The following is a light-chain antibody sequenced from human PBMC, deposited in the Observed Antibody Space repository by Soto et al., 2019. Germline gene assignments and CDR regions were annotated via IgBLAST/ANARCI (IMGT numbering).Light chain of an antibody. CDR1: QSISSW. V-gene: IGKV1-5*01. CDR3: QQYNHYWT. Sequence: DIQMTQSPSTLSASVGDRVTITCRASQSISSWLAWYQQKPGKAPKVLIYDAFSLESGVPSRFSGSGSGTEFSLTISSLQPDDFATYYCQQYNHYWTFGQGTKV. CDR2: DAF. J-gene: IGKJ1*01.